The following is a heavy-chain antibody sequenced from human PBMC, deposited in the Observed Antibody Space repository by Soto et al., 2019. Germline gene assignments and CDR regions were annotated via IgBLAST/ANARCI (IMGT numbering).Heavy chain of an antibody. CDR3: AKLDYYDSSGYYRGHWFDP. V-gene: IGHV3-23*01. CDR2: ISGSGGST. J-gene: IGHJ5*02. CDR1: GFTFSSYA. D-gene: IGHD3-22*01. Sequence: EVPLLESGGGLVQPGGSLRLSCAASGFTFSSYAMSWVRQAPGKGLEWVSAISGSGGSTYYADSVKGRFTISRDNSKNTLYLQMNSLRAEDTAVYYCAKLDYYDSSGYYRGHWFDPWGQGTLVTVSS.